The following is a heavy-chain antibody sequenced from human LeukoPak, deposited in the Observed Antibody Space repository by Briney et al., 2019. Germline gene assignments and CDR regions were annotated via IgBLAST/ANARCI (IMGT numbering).Heavy chain of an antibody. CDR3: ARVDYFDRSGYYDRWLDY. CDR2: IYYSGST. CDR1: GGSISSYC. V-gene: IGHV4-59*01. J-gene: IGHJ4*02. D-gene: IGHD3-22*01. Sequence: SETLSLTCTVSGGSISSYCWSWIRQPPGKGLEWIGYIYYSGSTNYNPSLKSRVTMSVDTSKNQFSLKLSSVTAADTAVYYCARVDYFDRSGYYDRWLDYWGQGTLVTVSS.